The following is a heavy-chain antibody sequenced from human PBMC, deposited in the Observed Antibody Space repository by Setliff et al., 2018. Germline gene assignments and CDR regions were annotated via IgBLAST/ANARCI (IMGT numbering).Heavy chain of an antibody. J-gene: IGHJ4*02. CDR3: SRLVRYCTTTTCQRASGDDY. CDR2: ISPYNGQT. D-gene: IGHD2-8*01. V-gene: IGHV1-18*01. CDR1: GYTFTYFG. Sequence: ASVKVSCKASGYTFTYFGLSWVRQAPGQGLEWMGWISPYNGQTTYAQRFQGRITMTTDTSTDTAYMELRNLTSDDTAVYYCSRLVRYCTTTTCQRASGDDYWGQGTLVTVSS.